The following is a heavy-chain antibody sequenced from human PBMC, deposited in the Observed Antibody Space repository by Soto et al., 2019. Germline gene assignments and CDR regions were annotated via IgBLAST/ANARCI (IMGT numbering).Heavy chain of an antibody. CDR1: GFTFSSYG. V-gene: IGHV3-30*18. J-gene: IGHJ4*02. CDR3: AKAPLAYCGGDCYSLDY. CDR2: ISYDGSNK. D-gene: IGHD2-21*02. Sequence: VGSLRLSCSASGFTFSSYGMHWVRQAPGKGLAWVAVISYDGSNKYDADSVKGRFTIPRDNAKNTLYLQMNSLRAEDTAVYYCAKAPLAYCGGDCYSLDYWGQGTLVTVSS.